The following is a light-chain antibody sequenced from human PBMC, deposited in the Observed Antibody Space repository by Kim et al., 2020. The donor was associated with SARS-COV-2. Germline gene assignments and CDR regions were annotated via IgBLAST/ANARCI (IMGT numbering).Light chain of an antibody. CDR1: NIGSKS. Sequence: SYELTQPPSVSVAPGKTARITCGGNNIGSKSVHWYQQKPGQAPVLVIYYDSDRPSGIPERFSGSNSGNTATLTISRVEAGDEADYYCQVWESSSDHRGVFGGGTKLTVL. CDR2: YDS. CDR3: QVWESSSDHRGV. J-gene: IGLJ3*02. V-gene: IGLV3-21*01.